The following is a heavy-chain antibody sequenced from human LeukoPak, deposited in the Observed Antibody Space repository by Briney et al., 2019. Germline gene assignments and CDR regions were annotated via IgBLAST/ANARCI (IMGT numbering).Heavy chain of an antibody. CDR3: APIGYCSGGSCYSN. D-gene: IGHD2-15*01. J-gene: IGHJ4*02. CDR2: IYYSGST. Sequence: PSQTLSLTCTVSGGSISSGDYYWSWIRQPPGKGLEWIGYIYYSGSTYYNPSLKSRVTISVDTSKNQFSPKLSSVTAADTAVYYCAPIGYCSGGSCYSNWGQGTLVTVSS. CDR1: GGSISSGDYY. V-gene: IGHV4-30-4*01.